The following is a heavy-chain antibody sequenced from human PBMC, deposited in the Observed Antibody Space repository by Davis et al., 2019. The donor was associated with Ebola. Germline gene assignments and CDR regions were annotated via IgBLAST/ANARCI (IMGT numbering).Heavy chain of an antibody. CDR1: GFTFSRSA. J-gene: IGHJ4*02. CDR3: ATANYDFWSGYYY. V-gene: IGHV3-30*04. D-gene: IGHD3-3*01. Sequence: GESLKISCAASGFTFSRSAMHWVRQAPGKGLEWVAVISFDGSNKYHADSVKGRFTISRDNSKNTLYLQMNSLRAEDTAVYYCATANYDFWSGYYYWGQGTLVTVSS. CDR2: ISFDGSNK.